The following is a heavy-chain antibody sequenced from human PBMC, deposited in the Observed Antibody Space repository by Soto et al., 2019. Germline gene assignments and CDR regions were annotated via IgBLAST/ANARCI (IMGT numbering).Heavy chain of an antibody. V-gene: IGHV1-8*02. J-gene: IGHJ5*02. D-gene: IGHD6-13*01. CDR3: ARVASAGTLNWFDP. Sequence: QVQLVQSGAEVKEPGASVRVSCKASGYTFITFDITWVRQATGQGLEWMGWMNPGSGKTGYANKFQGRVTMTRDASTGTAHLELSSLTSEDTAVYYCARVASAGTLNWFDPWGQGTLVTVSS. CDR2: MNPGSGKT. CDR1: GYTFITFD.